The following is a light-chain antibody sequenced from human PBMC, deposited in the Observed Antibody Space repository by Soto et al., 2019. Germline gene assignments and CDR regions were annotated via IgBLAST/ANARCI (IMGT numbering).Light chain of an antibody. CDR1: LGISIN. CDR3: QQYGSSGT. J-gene: IGKJ1*01. CDR2: GAS. V-gene: IGKV3-20*01. Sequence: EIVLTQSQATLSVSPGEGVTLSCRASLGISINLAWYQQRPGQAPRLLIYGASNRATGIPDRFSGSGSGTDFTLTISRLEPEDFAVYYCQQYGSSGTFGQGTKVDIK.